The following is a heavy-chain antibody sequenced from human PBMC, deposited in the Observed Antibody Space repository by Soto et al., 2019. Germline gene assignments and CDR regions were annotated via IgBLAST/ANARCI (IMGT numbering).Heavy chain of an antibody. CDR1: GFTFSSYA. V-gene: IGHV3-30-3*01. D-gene: IGHD7-27*01. Sequence: GGSLRLSCAASGFTFSSYAMHWVRQAPGKGLEWVALISYHGSNKYYADSVKGRFTISRDNSKNTLYLQMNSLRAEDTAVYYCARDKGALGAFDIWGQGTMVTVSS. CDR2: ISYHGSNK. CDR3: ARDKGALGAFDI. J-gene: IGHJ3*02.